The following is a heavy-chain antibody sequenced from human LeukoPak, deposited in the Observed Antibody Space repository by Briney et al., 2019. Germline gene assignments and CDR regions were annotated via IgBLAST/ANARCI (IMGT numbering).Heavy chain of an antibody. V-gene: IGHV3-23*01. CDR2: ISGSGGST. CDR3: ASYSSSSDY. CDR1: GFTFSDYY. J-gene: IGHJ4*02. Sequence: GGSLRLSCAASGFTFSDYYMSWIRQAPGKGLEWVSAISGSGGSTYYADSVKGRFTISRDNSKNMLYLQMNSLRAEDTAVYYCASYSSSSDYWGQGTLVTVSS. D-gene: IGHD6-13*01.